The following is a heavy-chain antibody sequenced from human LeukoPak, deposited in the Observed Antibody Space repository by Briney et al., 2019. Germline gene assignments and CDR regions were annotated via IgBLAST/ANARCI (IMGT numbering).Heavy chain of an antibody. CDR3: ARGDDGDNFDY. J-gene: IGHJ4*02. Sequence: ASVNVSCKASVYTFTGYYMHWVRQAPGQGLEGMGWINPNSGGTNYAQKFQGRVTMTRDTSICTAYMELSRLRSDDTAVYYCARGDDGDNFDYWGQGTLVTVSS. CDR1: VYTFTGYY. D-gene: IGHD4-17*01. CDR2: INPNSGGT. V-gene: IGHV1-2*02.